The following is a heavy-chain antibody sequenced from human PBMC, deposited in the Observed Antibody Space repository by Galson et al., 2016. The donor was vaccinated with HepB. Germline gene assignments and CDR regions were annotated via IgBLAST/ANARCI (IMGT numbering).Heavy chain of an antibody. CDR2: IYSGGGT. J-gene: IGHJ4*02. V-gene: IGHV3-53*01. CDR1: GFIVSSND. Sequence: SLRLSCAASGFIVSSNDMSWVRQAPGKGLEWLTFIYSGGGTNYADSVKGRFTISRDSSKNTLYLQMNSLRAEDTAVYYCANHRGWGQGTLVTVSS. CDR3: ANHRG. D-gene: IGHD1-14*01.